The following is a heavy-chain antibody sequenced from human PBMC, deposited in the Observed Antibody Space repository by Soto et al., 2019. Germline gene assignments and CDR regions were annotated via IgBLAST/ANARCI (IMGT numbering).Heavy chain of an antibody. J-gene: IGHJ6*02. CDR3: ARARVVGVVTDYDYYYGLAV. Sequence: QVQLQESGPGLVKPSQTLSLTCTVSGGSISSGDSYWSWIRQPPGKGLEWIGYIYASGSSYYNPSXXXPVTTSLDTSXXQXSXXLSCWTAAYTAVYSCARARVVGVVTDYDYYYGLAVGGRRTTVLVS. D-gene: IGHD3-3*01. CDR2: IYASGSS. CDR1: GGSISSGDSY. V-gene: IGHV4-30-4*01.